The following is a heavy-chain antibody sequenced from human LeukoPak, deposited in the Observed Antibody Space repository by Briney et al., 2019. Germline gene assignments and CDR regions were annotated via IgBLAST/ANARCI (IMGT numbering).Heavy chain of an antibody. CDR3: ARVEYYYGSGSYFDY. Sequence: SETLSLTCTVSGGSISSYYWSWIRQPPGKGLEWIGYIYYSGSTNYNPSLKSPVTISVDTSKNQFSLKLSSVTAADTAVYYCARVEYYYGSGSYFDYWGQGTLVTVSS. D-gene: IGHD3-10*01. J-gene: IGHJ4*02. CDR1: GGSISSYY. V-gene: IGHV4-59*01. CDR2: IYYSGST.